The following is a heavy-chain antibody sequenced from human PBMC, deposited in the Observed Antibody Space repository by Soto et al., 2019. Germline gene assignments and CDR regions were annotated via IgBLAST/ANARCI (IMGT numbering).Heavy chain of an antibody. Sequence: QVQLQESGPGLVKPSQTLSLTCTVSGGSISSGGYYWSWIRQHPGKGLEWIGYIYYSGSTYYNPSLKSRVTRSVDTSKNQFSLKLSSVTAADTAVYYCARGLDSYGYEGWFDPWGQGTLVTVSS. CDR3: ARGLDSYGYEGWFDP. CDR2: IYYSGST. CDR1: GGSISSGGYY. V-gene: IGHV4-31*03. J-gene: IGHJ5*02. D-gene: IGHD5-18*01.